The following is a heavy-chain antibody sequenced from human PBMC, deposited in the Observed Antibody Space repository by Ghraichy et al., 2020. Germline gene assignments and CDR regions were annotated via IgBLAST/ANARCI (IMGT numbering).Heavy chain of an antibody. D-gene: IGHD6-19*01. J-gene: IGHJ6*02. CDR1: GGSISSYY. CDR3: ARDRRHSSGWYYYYYGMDV. CDR2: IYYSGST. V-gene: IGHV4-59*01. Sequence: PETLSLTCTVSGGSISSYYWSWIRQPPGKGLEWIGYIYYSGSTNYNPSLKSRVTISVDTSKNQFSLKLSSVTAADTAVYYCARDRRHSSGWYYYYYGMDVWGQGTTVTVSS.